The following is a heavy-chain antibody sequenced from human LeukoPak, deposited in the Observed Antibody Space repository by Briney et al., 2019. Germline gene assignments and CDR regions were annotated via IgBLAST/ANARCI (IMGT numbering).Heavy chain of an antibody. Sequence: GGSLRLSCAASGLTFSSYSMNWVRQAPGKGLEWVSSISSSSSYICYADSVKGRFTISRDNAKNSLYLQMNSLRAEDTAVYYCASGLYWAFDYWGQGTLVTVSS. J-gene: IGHJ4*02. D-gene: IGHD2-8*02. CDR1: GLTFSSYS. V-gene: IGHV3-21*01. CDR3: ASGLYWAFDY. CDR2: ISSSSSYI.